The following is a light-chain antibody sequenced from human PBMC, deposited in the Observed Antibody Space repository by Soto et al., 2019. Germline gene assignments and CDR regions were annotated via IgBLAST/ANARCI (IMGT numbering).Light chain of an antibody. CDR2: AAS. CDR1: QSIGGF. CDR3: QQSYSTPLT. V-gene: IGKV1-39*01. J-gene: IGKJ4*01. Sequence: DIQMTQSPSSLSVSVGDRVTITCRASQSIGGFLNWYQQKLGQAPKLLIYAASSLQSGVPSSFSGSGSGTDFTLTISSLRPEDFATYYCQQSYSTPLTFGGGTQVEI.